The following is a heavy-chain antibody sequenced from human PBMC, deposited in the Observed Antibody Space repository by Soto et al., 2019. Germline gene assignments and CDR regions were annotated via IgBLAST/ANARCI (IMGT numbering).Heavy chain of an antibody. CDR1: GYSFTTSG. D-gene: IGHD4-17*01. Sequence: QAQLVQSGAEVKEPGASAKVSCKASGYSFTTSGITWVRQAPGQGLEWMGWISTYNGNTNYAQNLQDRVTLTTDTSTSTAYMELRSLRSDDTAVYYCARRLYGDYDYWGQGTLVTVSS. V-gene: IGHV1-18*01. J-gene: IGHJ4*02. CDR2: ISTYNGNT. CDR3: ARRLYGDYDY.